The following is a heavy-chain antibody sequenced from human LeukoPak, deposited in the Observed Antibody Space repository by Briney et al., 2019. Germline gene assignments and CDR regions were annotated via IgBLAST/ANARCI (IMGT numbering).Heavy chain of an antibody. CDR1: GYTFSDYY. CDR3: ARGLNRITILGVAPEYFQH. V-gene: IGHV1-2*02. J-gene: IGHJ1*01. Sequence: VSVKVSCKASGYTFSDYYIHWVRQAPGQGLEWMGWINPNTGGTNYAQRFQGRVTMTRDTSISTAYMELSRLRSDDTAVYYCARGLNRITILGVAPEYFQHWGQGTLVPVSS. CDR2: INPNTGGT. D-gene: IGHD3-3*01.